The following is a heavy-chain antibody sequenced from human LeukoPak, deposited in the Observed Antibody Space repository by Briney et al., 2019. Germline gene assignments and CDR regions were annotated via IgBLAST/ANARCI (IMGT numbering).Heavy chain of an antibody. CDR1: GFTFSSYA. CDR3: ARALGADFDY. D-gene: IGHD3-10*01. Sequence: GGSLRLSCAASGFTFSSYAMHWVRQAPGKGLEWVAVISYDGSNKYYADSVKGRFTISRDNAKNSLYLQMNSLRDEDTAVYYCARALGADFDYWGQGTLVTVSS. V-gene: IGHV3-30*04. J-gene: IGHJ4*02. CDR2: ISYDGSNK.